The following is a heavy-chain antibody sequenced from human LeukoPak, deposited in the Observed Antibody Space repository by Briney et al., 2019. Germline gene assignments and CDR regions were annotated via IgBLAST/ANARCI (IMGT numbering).Heavy chain of an antibody. Sequence: GGSLRLSCAASGFTFSSYWMHWVRQAPGKGLVWVSRVNSDESSTSYADSVKGRFTISRDNTKNTLYLQMNSLRAEDTAVYYCARGGSSRPGYFDYWGQGTLVTVSP. CDR2: VNSDESST. J-gene: IGHJ4*02. D-gene: IGHD6-13*01. CDR3: ARGGSSRPGYFDY. V-gene: IGHV3-74*01. CDR1: GFTFSSYW.